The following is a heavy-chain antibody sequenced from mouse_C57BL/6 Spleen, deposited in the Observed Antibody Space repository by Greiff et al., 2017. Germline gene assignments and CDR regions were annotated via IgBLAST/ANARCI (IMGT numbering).Heavy chain of an antibody. CDR2: INPGSGGT. V-gene: IGHV1-54*01. CDR1: GYAFTNYL. CDR3: AREGGGYYGFAY. D-gene: IGHD2-3*01. Sequence: VQLQQSGAELVRPGTSVKVSCKASGYAFTNYLIEWVKQRPGKGLEWIGVINPGSGGTNYNEKFKGKATLTADKSSSTAYMQLSSLTSEDSAVYFCAREGGGYYGFAYWGQGTLVTVSA. J-gene: IGHJ3*01.